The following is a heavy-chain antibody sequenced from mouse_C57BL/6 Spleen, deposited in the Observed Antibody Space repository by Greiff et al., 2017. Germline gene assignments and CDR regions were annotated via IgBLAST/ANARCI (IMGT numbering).Heavy chain of an antibody. D-gene: IGHD1-1*01. CDR2: ISSGSSTI. J-gene: IGHJ2*01. V-gene: IGHV5-17*01. CDR3: GRPYYYEPHYFDY. CDR1: GFTFSDYG. Sequence: EVKVIESGGGLVKPGGSLKLSCAASGFTFSDYGMHWVRQAPEKGLEWVAYISSGSSTIYYADTVKGRFTISRDNAKNTLFLQMTSLRSEDTAMYYCGRPYYYEPHYFDYWGQGTTLTVSS.